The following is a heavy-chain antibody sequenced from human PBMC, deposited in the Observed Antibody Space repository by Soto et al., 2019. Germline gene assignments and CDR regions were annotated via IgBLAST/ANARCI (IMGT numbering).Heavy chain of an antibody. J-gene: IGHJ5*01. D-gene: IGHD4-17*01. CDR1: GYTFSSYW. V-gene: IGHV5-51*01. CDR3: ARDLDYGGNSDWFDS. Sequence: GESLKISCKGSGYTFSSYWIGWVRQVPGQGLEWMGNVYPSDSDTTYSPSFQGQVTISADKSIRTAYLQWGSLKAPDTAMYYYARDLDYGGNSDWFDSWGQGTLVTVSS. CDR2: VYPSDSDT.